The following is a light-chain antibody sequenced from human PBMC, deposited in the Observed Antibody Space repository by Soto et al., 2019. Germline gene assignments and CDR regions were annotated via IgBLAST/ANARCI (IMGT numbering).Light chain of an antibody. CDR1: QSISSY. Sequence: DSQMTQSPSSLSASVGDRVTITCRASQSISSYLNWYQQKPGKAPKLLIYAASSLQSGVPSRFSGSGSGTDFTLTISSLQPEDFATYYCQQSYSTPRFGPGTNVDIK. V-gene: IGKV1-39*01. J-gene: IGKJ3*01. CDR2: AAS. CDR3: QQSYSTPR.